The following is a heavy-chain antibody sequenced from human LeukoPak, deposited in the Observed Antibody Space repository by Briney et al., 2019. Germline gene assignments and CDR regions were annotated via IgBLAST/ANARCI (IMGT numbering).Heavy chain of an antibody. CDR1: GGSFSGYY. CDR2: INHSGST. V-gene: IGHV4-34*01. Sequence: PSETLSLTCAVYGGSFSGYYWSWIRQPPGKGLEWIGEINHSGSTNYNPSLKSRVTISVDTSKNQFSLKLSSVTAADTAVYYCARVWMYSSGWLDYWGQGTLVTVYS. J-gene: IGHJ4*02. D-gene: IGHD6-19*01. CDR3: ARVWMYSSGWLDY.